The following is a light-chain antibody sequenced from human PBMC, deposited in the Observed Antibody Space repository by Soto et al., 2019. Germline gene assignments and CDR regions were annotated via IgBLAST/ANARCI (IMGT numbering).Light chain of an antibody. V-gene: IGKV3-20*01. CDR1: QSVSNNY. CDR3: QQYGSSPLIT. Sequence: IVLTQSPGTLSLTPGERATLSCRASQSVSNNYLAWYQQKPGQAPRLLIYDASSRATGIPDRFSGSGSGTDFTLTISRLEPEDFAVYYCQQYGSSPLITFGQRTRLEIK. J-gene: IGKJ5*01. CDR2: DAS.